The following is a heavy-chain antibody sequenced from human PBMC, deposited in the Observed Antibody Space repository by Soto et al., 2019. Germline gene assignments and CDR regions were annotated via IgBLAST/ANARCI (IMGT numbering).Heavy chain of an antibody. D-gene: IGHD4-17*01. J-gene: IGHJ4*02. CDR3: ARRNYGDYYWDY. CDR2: IYYSGST. CDR1: GGSISSYY. V-gene: IGHV4-59*08. Sequence: PSETLSLTCTVSGGSISSYYWSWIRQPPGKGLEWIGYIYYSGSTNYNPSLKNRVTISVDTSKNQFSLKLSSVTAADTAVYYCARRNYGDYYWDYWGQGTLVTVSS.